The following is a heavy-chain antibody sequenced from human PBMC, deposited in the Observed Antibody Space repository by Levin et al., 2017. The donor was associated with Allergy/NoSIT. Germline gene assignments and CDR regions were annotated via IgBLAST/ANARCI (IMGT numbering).Heavy chain of an antibody. Sequence: KVSCQGSGYSFTSYWIGWVRQMPGKGLEWMGIIYPGDSDTRYSPSFQGQVTISADKSISTAYLQWSSLKASDTASYYCARRGTREYDYYMDGWGKGTTVTVSS. V-gene: IGHV5-51*01. D-gene: IGHD1-1*01. CDR3: ARRGTREYDYYMDG. CDR2: IYPGDSDT. CDR1: GYSFTSYW. J-gene: IGHJ6*03.